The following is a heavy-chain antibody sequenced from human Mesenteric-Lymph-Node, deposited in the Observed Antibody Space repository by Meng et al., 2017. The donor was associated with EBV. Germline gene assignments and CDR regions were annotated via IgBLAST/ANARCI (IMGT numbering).Heavy chain of an antibody. J-gene: IGHJ5*02. CDR2: FDPEDDEM. CDR1: GHTLIELS. D-gene: IGHD6-19*01. CDR3: ATFRGAVSANGWFDP. V-gene: IGHV1-24*01. Sequence: QVQLVQSGAELRKPGASVKVSCKVSGHTLIELSMHWVRQAPGKGLEWMGGFDPEDDEMVFAQEFQGRVTMTEDTSTNTAYMELSRLSSEDTAVYYCATFRGAVSANGWFDPWGQGTLVTVSS.